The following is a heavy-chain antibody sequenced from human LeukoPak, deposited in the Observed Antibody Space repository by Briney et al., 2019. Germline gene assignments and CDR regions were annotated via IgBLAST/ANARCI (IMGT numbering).Heavy chain of an antibody. CDR2: INPSGGST. J-gene: IGHJ4*02. D-gene: IGHD2-15*01. Sequence: ASVKVSCKASGYTFTSYYMHWVRQAPGQGLEWMGIINPSGGSTSYAQKFQGRVTMTRDTSTSTVYMELSSLRSEDTAVYYCLLEGMGVGAAPLWGQGTLVTVSS. CDR3: LLEGMGVGAAPL. CDR1: GYTFTSYY. V-gene: IGHV1-46*01.